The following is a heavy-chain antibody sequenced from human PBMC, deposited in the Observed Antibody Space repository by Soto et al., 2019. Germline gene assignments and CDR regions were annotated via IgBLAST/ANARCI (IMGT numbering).Heavy chain of an antibody. J-gene: IGHJ4*02. Sequence: QVQLVQSGAEVKKPGASVKVSCKASGYTFTSYGISWGRQAPGQGLEWMGWISAYNGNTNYAQKLQGRVTMTTDTSTSTAYMELRSLRSDDKAVYYCARDSDDILTGSSHFTHYWGQGTLVTVSS. V-gene: IGHV1-18*01. D-gene: IGHD3-9*01. CDR1: GYTFTSYG. CDR2: ISAYNGNT. CDR3: ARDSDDILTGSSHFTHY.